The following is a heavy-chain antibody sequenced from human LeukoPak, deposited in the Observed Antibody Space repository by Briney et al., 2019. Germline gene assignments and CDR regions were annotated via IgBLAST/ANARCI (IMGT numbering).Heavy chain of an antibody. V-gene: IGHV1-69*13. J-gene: IGHJ6*03. CDR3: ARADGYYGSGSYYLNYYYYYMDV. Sequence: ASVKVSCKASGGTFSSYAISWVRQAPGQGLEWMGGIIPIFGTANYAQKFQGRVTITADESTSTAYMELSSLRSEDTAVYYCARADGYYGSGSYYLNYYYYYMDVWGKGTTVTISS. CDR2: IIPIFGTA. D-gene: IGHD3-10*01. CDR1: GGTFSSYA.